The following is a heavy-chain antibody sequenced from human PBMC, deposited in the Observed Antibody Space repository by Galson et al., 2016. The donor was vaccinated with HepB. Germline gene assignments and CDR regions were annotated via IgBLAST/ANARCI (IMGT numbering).Heavy chain of an antibody. J-gene: IGHJ5*02. Sequence: TLSLTCAVSGGSISSGAYAWTWLRQPLGKGLEWLGYIYQSGTTYNNPSLKSRVTMSIDRSNNRFSLKLYSVTAADAAVYYCASAPVVVDAEVIAAVGVDPWGQGTLVTVSS. CDR2: IYQSGTT. CDR1: GGSISSGAYA. CDR3: ASAPVVVDAEVIAAVGVDP. V-gene: IGHV4-30-2*01. D-gene: IGHD2-15*01.